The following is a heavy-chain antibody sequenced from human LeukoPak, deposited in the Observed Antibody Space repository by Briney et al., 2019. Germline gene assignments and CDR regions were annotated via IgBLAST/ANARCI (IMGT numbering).Heavy chain of an antibody. CDR3: ARAPSVLDWFDL. CDR1: GYTLTELS. J-gene: IGHJ5*02. V-gene: IGHV1-24*01. CDR2: FDPEDGET. Sequence: GASVKVSCKVSGYTLTELSMHWVRQAPGKGLEWMGGFDPEDGETIYAQKFQGRVTITRDTSASTAYMELSSLRSEDTAVYYCARAPSVLDWFDLWGQGTLVTVST.